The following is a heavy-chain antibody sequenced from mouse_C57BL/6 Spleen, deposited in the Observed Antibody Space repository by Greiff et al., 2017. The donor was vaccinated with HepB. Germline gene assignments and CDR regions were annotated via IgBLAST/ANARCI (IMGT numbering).Heavy chain of an antibody. CDR2: IDPETGGT. J-gene: IGHJ2*01. D-gene: IGHD1-1*01. Sequence: QVQLQQSGAELVRPGASVTLSCKASGYTFTDYEMHWVKQTPVHGLEWIGAIDPETGGTAYNQKFKGKAILTADKSSSTAYMELRSLTSEDSAVYYCTIRNYVQDYFDDWGQGATLTASS. CDR1: GYTFTDYE. CDR3: TIRNYVQDYFDD. V-gene: IGHV1-15*01.